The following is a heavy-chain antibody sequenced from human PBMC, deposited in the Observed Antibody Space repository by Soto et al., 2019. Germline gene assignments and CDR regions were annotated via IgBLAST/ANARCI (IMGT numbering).Heavy chain of an antibody. CDR1: GFTFNNYA. V-gene: IGHV3-23*01. CDR3: AKGRGGSGSLTPRVDF. J-gene: IGHJ4*02. CDR2: ISGGGDTT. D-gene: IGHD3-10*01. Sequence: EVQLLESGGGLVQPGGSLRLSCAASGFTFNNYAMTWFRQAPGKGLGWVSAISGGGDTTSYADSVKGRFTVSRDGSKNTLYLQMSSLRAEDTALYYCAKGRGGSGSLTPRVDFWGQGTLVTVSS.